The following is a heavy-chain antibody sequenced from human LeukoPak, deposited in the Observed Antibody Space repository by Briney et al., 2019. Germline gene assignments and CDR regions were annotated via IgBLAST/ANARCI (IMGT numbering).Heavy chain of an antibody. V-gene: IGHV3-23*01. CDR1: GFTLSSYA. Sequence: GGSLRLSCAASGFTLSSYAMSWVRQAPGKGLEWVSAISDSGNTHHADSVKGRFTISRDSSKNTLFLQMNRLRPEDAAVYYCAKAPVTTCRGAYCYPFDYWGQGTLVTVSS. J-gene: IGHJ4*02. D-gene: IGHD2-21*01. CDR3: AKAPVTTCRGAYCYPFDY. CDR2: ISDSGNT.